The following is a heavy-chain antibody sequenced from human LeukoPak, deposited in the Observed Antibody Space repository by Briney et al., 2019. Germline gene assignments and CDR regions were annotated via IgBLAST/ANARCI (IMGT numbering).Heavy chain of an antibody. CDR2: IYYSVST. CDR1: GASISSYY. V-gene: IGHV4-59*08. J-gene: IGHJ2*01. CDR3: ASSGYYWYFDL. D-gene: IGHD3-22*01. Sequence: PSETLSLTCSVSGASISSYYWSWIRQPPGKGLEWIGYIYYSVSTNYNPSLKSRVTISLDTSKNQFSLKLSSVTAADTAVYYCASSGYYWYFDLWGLGTLVTVSS.